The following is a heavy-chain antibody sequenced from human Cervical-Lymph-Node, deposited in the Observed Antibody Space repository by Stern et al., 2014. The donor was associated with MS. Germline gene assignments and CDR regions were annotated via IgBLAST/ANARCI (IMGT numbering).Heavy chain of an antibody. V-gene: IGHV3-30*18. D-gene: IGHD1-26*01. CDR3: AKGGSGSYLD. J-gene: IGHJ4*02. CDR1: GFVFRNYA. CDR2: VSFDGRDK. Sequence: DQLVESGGGVVQPGRSLRLFCVASGFVFRNYAAHWVRQPPGKGLEWVALVSFDGRDKYYTVSVKGRFTVSRDNSKNTLYLEMNSLRPEDTAVYYCAKGGSGSYLDWGQGSLVTVSS.